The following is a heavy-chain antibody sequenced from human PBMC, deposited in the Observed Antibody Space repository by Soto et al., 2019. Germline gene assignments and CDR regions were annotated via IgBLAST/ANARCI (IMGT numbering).Heavy chain of an antibody. CDR2: IYYSGST. Sequence: SETLSLTCTVSGGSISSYYWSWIRQPPGKGLEWIGYIYYSGSTNYNPSLKSRVTISVDTSKNQFSLKLSSVTAADTAVYYCARVGGFGATTIDYWGQGTLVTVSS. CDR1: GGSISSYY. V-gene: IGHV4-59*08. CDR3: ARVGGFGATTIDY. J-gene: IGHJ4*02. D-gene: IGHD3-10*01.